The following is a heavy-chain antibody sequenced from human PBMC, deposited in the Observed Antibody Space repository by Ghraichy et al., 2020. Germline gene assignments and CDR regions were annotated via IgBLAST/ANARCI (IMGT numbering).Heavy chain of an antibody. Sequence: ASVKVSCKTSGYIFTSNYIHWVRQAPGQGLEWVAVINPSGGSTSYAQRLRGRVTVTRDTSTRTVYMDLSSLRSEDTAEYYCARVSGFSNSSADSDYWGQGTLVTVSS. V-gene: IGHV1-46*04. CDR2: INPSGGST. CDR1: GYIFTSNY. D-gene: IGHD3-22*01. J-gene: IGHJ4*02. CDR3: ARVSGFSNSSADSDY.